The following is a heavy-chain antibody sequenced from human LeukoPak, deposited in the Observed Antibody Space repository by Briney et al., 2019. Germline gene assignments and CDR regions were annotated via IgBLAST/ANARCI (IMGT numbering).Heavy chain of an antibody. CDR2: MNPNSGNT. CDR1: GYTFTSYD. J-gene: IGHJ5*02. D-gene: IGHD2-2*02. CDR3: ARGATYCSSTSCYIWFDP. Sequence: ASVKVSCKASGYTFTSYDINWARQATGQGLEWMGWMNPNSGNTGYAQKFQGRVTMTRNTSISTAYMELSSLRSEDTAVYYCARGATYCSSTSCYIWFDPWGQGTLVTVSS. V-gene: IGHV1-8*01.